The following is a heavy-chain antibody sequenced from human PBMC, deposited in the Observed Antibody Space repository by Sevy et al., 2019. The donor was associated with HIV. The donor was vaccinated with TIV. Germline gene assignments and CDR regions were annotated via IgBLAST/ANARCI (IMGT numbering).Heavy chain of an antibody. J-gene: IGHJ4*02. V-gene: IGHV3-21*01. D-gene: IGHD3-22*01. CDR2: ISSSSSYI. Sequence: GGSLRLSCAASGFTFSSYSMNWVRQAPGKGLEWVSSISSSSSYIYYADSVKGRFTISRDNAKNSLYLQMNSLRAEDTAVYYCATGKVNCYDTNFARVWGQGTLVTVSS. CDR1: GFTFSSYS. CDR3: ATGKVNCYDTNFARV.